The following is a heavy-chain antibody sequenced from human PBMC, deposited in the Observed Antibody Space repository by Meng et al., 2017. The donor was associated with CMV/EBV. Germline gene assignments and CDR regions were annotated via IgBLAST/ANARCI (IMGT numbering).Heavy chain of an antibody. D-gene: IGHD5-12*01. CDR2: IRDDGSNT. V-gene: IGHV3-30*02. Sequence: GESLKISCTMSGFTLSSYGMHWVRQAPGKGLEWVAFIRDDGSNTYHADSVKGRFTISRDNSKNTLYLQMNSLRTEDTAVYYCANRYSGYEDVWYFDYWGQGTLVNVSS. CDR1: GFTLSSYG. CDR3: ANRYSGYEDVWYFDY. J-gene: IGHJ4*02.